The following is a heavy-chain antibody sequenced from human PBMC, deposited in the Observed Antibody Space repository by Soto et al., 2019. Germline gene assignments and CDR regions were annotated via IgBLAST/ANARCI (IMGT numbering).Heavy chain of an antibody. V-gene: IGHV5-51*01. Sequence: GETLKISCKGSGYSFTSYWIGWVRQMPGKGLEGRGITYPGDSDTRYSPSLQGPVTTSAAKSISTAYLQWSGLKASDTAMYSCARHVSGYPNYYYGMDVWGQGTTVTVSS. J-gene: IGHJ6*02. CDR1: GYSFTSYW. CDR3: ARHVSGYPNYYYGMDV. CDR2: TYPGDSDT. D-gene: IGHD5-12*01.